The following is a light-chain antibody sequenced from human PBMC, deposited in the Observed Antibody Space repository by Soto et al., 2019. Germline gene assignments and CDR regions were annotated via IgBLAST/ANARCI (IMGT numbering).Light chain of an antibody. V-gene: IGLV2-14*03. CDR1: SSDVGGYNY. CDR3: SSYTSSSTLLYV. Sequence: QSVLTQPASVSGSPGQSITISCTGTSSDVGGYNYVSWYQHHPGKAPKLMIYDVSNRPSGVSNRFSGSKSGKTASLTISGLQDEDAADYYCSSYTSSSTLLYVFGTGTKLTVL. J-gene: IGLJ1*01. CDR2: DVS.